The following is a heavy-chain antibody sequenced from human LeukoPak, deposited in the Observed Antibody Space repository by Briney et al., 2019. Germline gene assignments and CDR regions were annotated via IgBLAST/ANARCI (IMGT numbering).Heavy chain of an antibody. J-gene: IGHJ3*02. CDR2: INHIGST. V-gene: IGHV4-34*01. Sequence: PSETLSLTCAVSGVSISGYYWSWIRQPPGKGLEWIGEINHIGSTNYNPSLKSRVTISVDTFKNQFSLKLSSVTAADTAVYYCARHIKLSYDSLTGYYTAGSAFDIWGQGTMVTVSS. CDR1: GVSISGYY. CDR3: ARHIKLSYDSLTGYYTAGSAFDI. D-gene: IGHD3-9*01.